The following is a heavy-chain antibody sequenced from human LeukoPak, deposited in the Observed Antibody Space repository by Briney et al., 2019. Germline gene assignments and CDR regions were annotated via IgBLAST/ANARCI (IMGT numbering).Heavy chain of an antibody. Sequence: ASVKVSCKASGYTFTNYAMNWVRQAPGQGLEWMGWINTNTGNPTYAQGFTGRFVFSLDTSVTTAYLLISSLKAEDTAVYYCAREEYYDSSAPTNFDYWGQGTLVTVSS. D-gene: IGHD3-22*01. V-gene: IGHV7-4-1*02. CDR3: AREEYYDSSAPTNFDY. J-gene: IGHJ4*02. CDR1: GYTFTNYA. CDR2: INTNTGNP.